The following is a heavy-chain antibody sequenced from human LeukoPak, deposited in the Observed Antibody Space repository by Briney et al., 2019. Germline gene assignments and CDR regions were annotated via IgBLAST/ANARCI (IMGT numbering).Heavy chain of an antibody. CDR1: GYTFTTYA. CDR3: ARDQEGFDY. V-gene: IGHV1-3*01. J-gene: IGHJ4*02. Sequence: ASEKVSCKASGYTFTTYAMHWVRQAPGQGLEWMGWINAGNGNTKYSQKFQGRVTITRDTSASTVHMELSGLRSEDTAVYYCARDQEGFDYWGQGTLVTVSS. CDR2: INAGNGNT.